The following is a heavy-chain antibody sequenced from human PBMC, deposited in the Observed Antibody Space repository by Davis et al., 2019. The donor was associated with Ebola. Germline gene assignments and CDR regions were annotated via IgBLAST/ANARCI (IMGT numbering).Heavy chain of an antibody. Sequence: MPSETLSLTCSVSGASISSYYWSWIRQPPGKGLEWIGYIYYSGSTNYNPSLKSRVTISVDTSKTQFSLKLSSVTAADTAMYYCARRGTSSWYAGWFDPWGQGTLVTVSS. CDR2: IYYSGST. J-gene: IGHJ5*02. V-gene: IGHV4-59*08. CDR1: GASISSYY. CDR3: ARRGTSSWYAGWFDP. D-gene: IGHD6-13*01.